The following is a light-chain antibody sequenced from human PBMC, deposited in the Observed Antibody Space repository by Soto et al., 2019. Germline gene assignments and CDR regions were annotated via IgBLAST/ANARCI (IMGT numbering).Light chain of an antibody. V-gene: IGLV2-14*02. Sequence: QSVLTQPASVSGSPGQSIAISCTGTVGLVSSYQQHPGKVPKLIIYDDTKRPSGVSNRFSGSKSGNTASLTISGLQAEDEADYYCSSYTRSSTLYVFGTGTKVTVL. J-gene: IGLJ1*01. CDR1: VGL. CDR2: DDT. CDR3: SSYTRSSTLYV.